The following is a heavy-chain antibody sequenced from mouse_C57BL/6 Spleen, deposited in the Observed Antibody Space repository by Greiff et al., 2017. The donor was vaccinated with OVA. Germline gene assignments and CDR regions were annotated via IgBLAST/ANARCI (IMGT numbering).Heavy chain of an antibody. CDR3: ARGNYYGSSSHYYAMDY. CDR1: GYSFTSYY. D-gene: IGHD1-1*01. V-gene: IGHV1-66*01. CDR2: IYPGSGNT. Sequence: VQLQQSGPELVKPGASVKISCKASGYSFTSYYIHWVKQRPGQGLEWIGWIYPGSGNTKYNEKFKGKATLTADTSSSTAYMQLSSLTSEDSAVYYCARGNYYGSSSHYYAMDYWGQGTSVTVSS. J-gene: IGHJ4*01.